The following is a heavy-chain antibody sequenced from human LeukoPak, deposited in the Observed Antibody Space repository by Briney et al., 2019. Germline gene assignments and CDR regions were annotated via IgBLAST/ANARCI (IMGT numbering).Heavy chain of an antibody. J-gene: IGHJ3*02. D-gene: IGHD1-26*01. CDR1: GYSFSSYW. Sequence: GESLKISFKGVGYSFSSYWNAWVRQRPGKGLEWMGIIYPGGSETRYDPSFQGQVTISADSSTSTAYLQWSSLRASDTAMYYCARHRGSGSYAAFDIWGRGTRVTVSS. CDR2: IYPGGSET. CDR3: ARHRGSGSYAAFDI. V-gene: IGHV5-51*01.